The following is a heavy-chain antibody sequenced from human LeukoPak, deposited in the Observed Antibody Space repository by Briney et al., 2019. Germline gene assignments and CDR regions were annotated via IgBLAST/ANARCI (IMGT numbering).Heavy chain of an antibody. CDR2: ISGSGGST. Sequence: GGSLRLSCAASGFTFSSYAMSWVRQAPGKGLEWVSAISGSGGSTYYADSVKGRFTISRDNSKNTLYLQMNSLRAEDTAVYYCAREGRGYCSSTSCPNWFDPWGQGTLVTVSS. J-gene: IGHJ5*02. D-gene: IGHD2-2*01. CDR3: AREGRGYCSSTSCPNWFDP. V-gene: IGHV3-23*01. CDR1: GFTFSSYA.